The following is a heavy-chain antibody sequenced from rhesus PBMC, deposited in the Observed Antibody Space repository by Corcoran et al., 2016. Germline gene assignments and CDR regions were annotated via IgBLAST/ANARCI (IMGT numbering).Heavy chain of an antibody. J-gene: IGHJ2*01. V-gene: IGHV4-173*01. CDR2: ISGSGGST. Sequence: QLQLQESGPGLVKPSETLSLTCAVSGGSISSNYWSWIRQPPGKGLDWIGRISGSGGSTDYNPSLKSRVTISTDTSKNQFSLKLSSVTATDTAVYYCARDTVTTLLYWYFDLWGPGTPITISS. CDR3: ARDTVTTLLYWYFDL. CDR1: GGSISSNY. D-gene: IGHD4-23*01.